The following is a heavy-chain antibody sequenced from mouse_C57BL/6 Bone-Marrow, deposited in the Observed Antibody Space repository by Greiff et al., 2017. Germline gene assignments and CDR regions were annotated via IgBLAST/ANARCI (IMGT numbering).Heavy chain of an antibody. Sequence: EVKLVESGGDLVKPGGSLTLSCAASGFTFSSYGLSWVRQTPDKRLEWVATISSGGSYTYYPDSVKGRFTISRDNAKNTLYLQMSSLKSEDTAMYYCARGDRRTWFAYWGQGTLVTVSA. CDR2: ISSGGSYT. J-gene: IGHJ3*01. CDR3: ARGDRRTWFAY. CDR1: GFTFSSYG. D-gene: IGHD2-14*01. V-gene: IGHV5-6*01.